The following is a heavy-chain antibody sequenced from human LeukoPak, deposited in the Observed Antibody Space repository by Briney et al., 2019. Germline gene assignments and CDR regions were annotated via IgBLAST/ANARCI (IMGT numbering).Heavy chain of an antibody. D-gene: IGHD1-20*01. CDR2: IKQDGSEK. CDR3: ARGPEYNWTPFDY. V-gene: IGHV3-7*01. Sequence: GGSLRLSCAASGFTFSSYWMSWVRQAPGKGLEWVANIKQDGSEKYYVDSVKGRFTISRDNSKNTLYLQMNSLRAEDTAVYYCARGPEYNWTPFDYWGQGTLVTVSS. J-gene: IGHJ4*02. CDR1: GFTFSSYW.